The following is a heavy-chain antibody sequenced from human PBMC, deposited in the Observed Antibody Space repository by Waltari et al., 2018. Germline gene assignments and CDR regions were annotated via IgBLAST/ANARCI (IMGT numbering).Heavy chain of an antibody. Sequence: EVQLLESGGGLVQPGGSLRLSCAASGFTFSSYAMSWVRQAPGKGLEWVSVIYSGGSTYYADSVKGRFTISRDNSKNTLYLQMNSLRAEDTAVYYCARVYGSGSYSLDYWGQGTLVTVSS. D-gene: IGHD3-10*01. J-gene: IGHJ4*02. CDR2: IYSGGST. CDR3: ARVYGSGSYSLDY. CDR1: GFTFSSYA. V-gene: IGHV3-23*03.